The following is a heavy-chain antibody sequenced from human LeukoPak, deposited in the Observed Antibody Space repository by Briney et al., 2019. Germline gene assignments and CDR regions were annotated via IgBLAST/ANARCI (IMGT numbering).Heavy chain of an antibody. D-gene: IGHD3-10*01. V-gene: IGHV3-30*02. CDR3: AKDSGYYGSGSYPNY. CDR1: GFTFSSYG. Sequence: GGSLRLSCAASGFTFSSYGMHWVRQAPGKGLEWVAFIRYDGSNKYYADSVKGQFTISRDNSKNTLYLQMNSLRAEDTAVYYCAKDSGYYGSGSYPNYWGQGTLVTVSS. CDR2: IRYDGSNK. J-gene: IGHJ4*02.